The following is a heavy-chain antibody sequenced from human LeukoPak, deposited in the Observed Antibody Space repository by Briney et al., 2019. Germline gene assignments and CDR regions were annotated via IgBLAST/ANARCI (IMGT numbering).Heavy chain of an antibody. CDR1: GFTFSSYG. CDR3: AKDMIFAVPAFFDY. Sequence: GGSQRLSCAASGFTFSSYGMHWVRQAPGKGLEWVAFIRYDGSNKHYADSVKGRFTISRDNSKNTLYLQMNSLRAEDTAVYYCAKDMIFAVPAFFDYWGQGTLVTVSS. D-gene: IGHD2-2*01. CDR2: IRYDGSNK. V-gene: IGHV3-30*02. J-gene: IGHJ4*02.